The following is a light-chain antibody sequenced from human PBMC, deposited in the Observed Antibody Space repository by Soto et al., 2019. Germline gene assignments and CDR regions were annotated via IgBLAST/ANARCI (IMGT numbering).Light chain of an antibody. CDR3: QQYNNWPLYT. CDR1: QSVSRS. V-gene: IGKV3-11*01. Sequence: EIVLTQSPATLSLSPGDRAVLSCRASQSVSRSLTWYQHKAGQAPRLLIYDASTRATGIPRRFSGSGSGTDFTLTISSLEPEDFAVYYCQQYNNWPLYTFGQGTKLEI. J-gene: IGKJ2*01. CDR2: DAS.